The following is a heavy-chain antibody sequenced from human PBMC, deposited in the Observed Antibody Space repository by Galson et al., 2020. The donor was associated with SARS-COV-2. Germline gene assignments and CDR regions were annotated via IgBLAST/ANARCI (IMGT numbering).Heavy chain of an antibody. CDR2: ISYEGSKR. J-gene: IGHJ5*02. CDR1: GFSFNNYG. Sequence: SCTASGFSFNNYGMHWVRQAPGKGLEWVAFISYEGSKRYYEDSLMGRFTISRDNSKNTVYLQMNSLRAEDSAVYYCARGYNCPYHWGQGTLITVSS. CDR3: ARGYNCPYH. D-gene: IGHD1-1*01. V-gene: IGHV3-30*03.